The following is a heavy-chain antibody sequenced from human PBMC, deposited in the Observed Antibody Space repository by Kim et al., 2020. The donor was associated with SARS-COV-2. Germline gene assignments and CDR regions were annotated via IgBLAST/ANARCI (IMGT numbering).Heavy chain of an antibody. Sequence: KFQGRVTITRDTSASTAYMELSSLRSEDTAVYYCARAMVRGVINDAFDIWGQGTMVTVSS. J-gene: IGHJ3*02. D-gene: IGHD3-10*01. CDR3: ARAMVRGVINDAFDI. V-gene: IGHV1-3*01.